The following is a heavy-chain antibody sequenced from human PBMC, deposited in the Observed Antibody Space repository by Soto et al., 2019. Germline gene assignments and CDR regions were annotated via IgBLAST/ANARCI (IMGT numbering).Heavy chain of an antibody. CDR2: MNPNSGNT. J-gene: IGHJ3*02. CDR3: AIVLYCSSTSCYFEMDDAFDI. CDR1: GYTFTSYD. V-gene: IGHV1-8*01. Sequence: VASVKVSCKASGYTFTSYDINWVRQATGQGLEWMGWMNPNSGNTGYAQKFQGRVTMTRNTSISTAYIELSSLRSEDTAVYYFAIVLYCSSTSCYFEMDDAFDIWGQGTMVTVSS. D-gene: IGHD2-2*01.